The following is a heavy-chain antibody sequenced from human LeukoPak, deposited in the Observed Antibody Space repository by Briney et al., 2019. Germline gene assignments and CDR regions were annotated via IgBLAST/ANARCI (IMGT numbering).Heavy chain of an antibody. V-gene: IGHV3-23*01. CDR3: ALRGHNYPVLE. J-gene: IGHJ4*02. CDR1: GFTFSSYG. Sequence: GGSLRLSCAASGFTFSSYGMSWVRQAPGKGLEFVSGISGSGGSTYYADSVEGRFTVSRDNSKNTLYLQMNSLRAEDTAVYYCALRGHNYPVLEWGQGTLVTVSS. D-gene: IGHD5-18*01. CDR2: ISGSGGST.